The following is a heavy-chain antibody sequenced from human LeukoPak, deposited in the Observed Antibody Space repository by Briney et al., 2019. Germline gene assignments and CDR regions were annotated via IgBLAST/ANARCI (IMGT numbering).Heavy chain of an antibody. J-gene: IGHJ4*02. Sequence: PGGSLRLSCEASGFVFSHHVIHWVRQVPGQGLEWVSMISYDGSGKHYADSVRGRFTISRDNAKNTLYLQMNSLRAEDTAVYYCARGPADFDYWGQGTLVTASS. CDR3: ARGPADFDY. V-gene: IGHV3-30*04. CDR2: ISYDGSGK. CDR1: GFVFSHHV.